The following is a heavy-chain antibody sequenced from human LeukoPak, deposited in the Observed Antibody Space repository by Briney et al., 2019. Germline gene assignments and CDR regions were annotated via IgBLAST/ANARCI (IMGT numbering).Heavy chain of an antibody. CDR2: IPYDGSNK. J-gene: IGHJ5*02. CDR3: ARRYSTNWFDP. D-gene: IGHD6-13*01. Sequence: GESLRLSCAASGFTFSSYGMHGVRQAPGKGLEWVAFIPYDGSNKYYADSVKGRFTISRDTSKNTLYLQMNSLRAEDTAVYYCARRYSTNWFDPWGQGTLVTVSS. CDR1: GFTFSSYG. V-gene: IGHV3-30*02.